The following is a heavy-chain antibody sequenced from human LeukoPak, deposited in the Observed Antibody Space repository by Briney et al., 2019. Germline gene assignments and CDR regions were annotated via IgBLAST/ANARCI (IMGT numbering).Heavy chain of an antibody. CDR1: GGTFSSYA. Sequence: SVKVSCKASGGTFSSYAISWVRQAPGQGLEWMGGIIPIFGTANYAQKFQGRVTITADKSTSTAYMELSSLRSEDTAVYYCARRYCSGGSCYRVMDVWGKGTTVTVSS. D-gene: IGHD2-15*01. J-gene: IGHJ6*03. CDR3: ARRYCSGGSCYRVMDV. CDR2: IIPIFGTA. V-gene: IGHV1-69*06.